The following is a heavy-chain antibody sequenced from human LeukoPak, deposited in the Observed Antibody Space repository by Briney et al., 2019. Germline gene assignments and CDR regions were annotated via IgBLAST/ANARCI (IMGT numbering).Heavy chain of an antibody. J-gene: IGHJ4*02. D-gene: IGHD5-12*01. CDR1: GGSISTYY. V-gene: IGHV4-59*01. CDR3: ARGGGYASPIGY. Sequence: PSETLSLTCTLSGGSISTYYWSWLRQPPGKGLEWIGYIYHSGRTNYNPSLKSRVTISVDTSKNQFSLKLSSVTAADTAVYYCARGGGYASPIGYWGQGALVTVSS. CDR2: IYHSGRT.